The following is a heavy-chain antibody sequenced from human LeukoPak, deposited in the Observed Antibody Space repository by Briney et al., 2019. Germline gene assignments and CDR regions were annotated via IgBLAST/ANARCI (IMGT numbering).Heavy chain of an antibody. CDR1: GFTFSDYY. J-gene: IGHJ6*02. Sequence: GGSLRLSCAASGFTFSDYYMSWIRQAPGKGLEWASYISSSGSTIYYADSVKGRFTISRDNAKNSLYLQMNSLRAEDTAVYYCAGGVLRYFDWLPQDYYYYGMDVWGQGTTVTVSS. V-gene: IGHV3-11*01. D-gene: IGHD3-9*01. CDR3: AGGVLRYFDWLPQDYYYYGMDV. CDR2: ISSSGSTI.